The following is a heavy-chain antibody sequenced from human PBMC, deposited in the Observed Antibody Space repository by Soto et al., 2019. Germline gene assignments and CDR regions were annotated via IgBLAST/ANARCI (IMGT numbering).Heavy chain of an antibody. CDR3: ARVLRRYYYDSSGPGY. D-gene: IGHD3-22*01. V-gene: IGHV1-46*01. J-gene: IGHJ4*02. CDR1: GYTFTSYY. Sequence: ASVKVSCKAYGYTFTSYYMHWLRQAPGQGLEWMGIINPSGGSTSYAQKFQGRVTMTRDTSTSTVYMELSSLRSEDTAVYYCARVLRRYYYDSSGPGYWGQGTLVTVSS. CDR2: INPSGGST.